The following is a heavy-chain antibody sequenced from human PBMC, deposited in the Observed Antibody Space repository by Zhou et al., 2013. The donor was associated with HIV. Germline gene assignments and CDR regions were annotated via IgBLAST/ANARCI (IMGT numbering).Heavy chain of an antibody. CDR1: GYTFTNHY. CDR3: ARVRDGYNSGEYYFDS. CDR2: INPGGGST. J-gene: IGHJ4*02. V-gene: IGHV1-46*01. D-gene: IGHD5-12*01. Sequence: QVQLVQSGTEVKKPGASVKVSCKASGYTFTNHYIHWVRQAPGQGLEWMGLINPGGGSTTYAQNFQGRVIMTRDTSTTTVFLELSSLRSDDTAVYYCARVRDGYNSGEYYFDSWGQGTLVTVSS.